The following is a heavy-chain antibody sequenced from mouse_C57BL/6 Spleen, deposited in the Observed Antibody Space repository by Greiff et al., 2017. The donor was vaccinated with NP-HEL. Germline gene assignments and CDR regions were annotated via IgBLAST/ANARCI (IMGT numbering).Heavy chain of an antibody. CDR3: ARNGYEYDGFAY. D-gene: IGHD2-4*01. CDR2: IWTGGGT. V-gene: IGHV2-9-1*01. CDR1: GFSLTSYA. J-gene: IGHJ3*01. Sequence: QVQLQQSGPGLVAPSQSLSITCTVSGFSLTSYAISWVRQPPGKGLAWLGVIWTGGGTNYNSALKSRLSISKDNSRGQVFLKMNSQQTDDTARYYCARNGYEYDGFAYWGQGTLVTVSA.